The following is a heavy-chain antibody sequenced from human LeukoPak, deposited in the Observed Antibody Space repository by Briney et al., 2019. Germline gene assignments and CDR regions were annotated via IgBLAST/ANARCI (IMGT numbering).Heavy chain of an antibody. CDR3: ARAMTVVVAATLHY. CDR1: GYTFTGYY. CDR2: IHPNSGGT. D-gene: IGHD2-15*01. J-gene: IGHJ4*02. Sequence: ASVKVSFKASGYTFTGYYMHWVRQAPGQGLEWMGWIHPNSGGTNYAQKFQGRVTMTRDTSISTAYMELSRLRSDDTAVYYCARAMTVVVAATLHYWGQGTLVTVSS. V-gene: IGHV1-2*02.